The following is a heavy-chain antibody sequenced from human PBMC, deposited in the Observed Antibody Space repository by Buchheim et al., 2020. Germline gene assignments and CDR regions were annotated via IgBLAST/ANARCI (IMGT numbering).Heavy chain of an antibody. V-gene: IGHV1-46*03. J-gene: IGHJ6*02. Sequence: QVQLVQSGAEVKKPGASVKVSCKASGYTFTSYYMHWVRQAPGQGLEWMGIINPSGGSTSYAQKFQGRGTMTRETSTGTVDMELSSLRSEDTAVYYCASWVTRITMVQGAKNYYYGMDVWGQGTT. CDR3: ASWVTRITMVQGAKNYYYGMDV. CDR1: GYTFTSYY. D-gene: IGHD3-10*01. CDR2: INPSGGST.